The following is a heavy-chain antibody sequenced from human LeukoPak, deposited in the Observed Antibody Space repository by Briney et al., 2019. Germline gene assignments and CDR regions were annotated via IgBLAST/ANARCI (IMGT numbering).Heavy chain of an antibody. Sequence: GASVKVSCKASGYTFTSYXXXXXXQAPGQGLXXXGIINPSGGSTSYAXXXXGXVTMTRDTSTSTVYMELSSLRSEDTAVYYCARSSGSSSAALDYWGQGTLVTVSS. D-gene: IGHD1-26*01. CDR3: ARSSGSSSAALDY. CDR2: INPSGGST. CDR1: GYTFTSYX. J-gene: IGHJ4*02. V-gene: IGHV1-46*01.